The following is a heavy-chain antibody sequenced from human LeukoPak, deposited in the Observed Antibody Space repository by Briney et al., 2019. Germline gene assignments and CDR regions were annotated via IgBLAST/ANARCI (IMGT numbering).Heavy chain of an antibody. CDR3: AKARPPRELLWFGELLA. CDR2: IRYDGSNK. J-gene: IGHJ4*02. D-gene: IGHD3-10*01. Sequence: PGGSLRLSCAASGFTFSSYGMHWVRQAPGKGLEWVAFIRYDGSNKYYADSVKGRFTISRDNSKNTLYLQMNSLRAEDTAVYYCAKARPPRELLWFGELLAGGQGTLVTVSS. V-gene: IGHV3-30*02. CDR1: GFTFSSYG.